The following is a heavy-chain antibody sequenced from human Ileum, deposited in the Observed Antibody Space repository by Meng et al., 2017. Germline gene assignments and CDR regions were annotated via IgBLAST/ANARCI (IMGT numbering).Heavy chain of an antibody. CDR1: GFTFGDYA. J-gene: IGHJ3*02. D-gene: IGHD3-10*01. CDR3: TRVEGSYYNVYAFDI. CDR2: IRSKAYGGTT. Sequence: GESLKISCTASGFTFGDYAMSWFRQAPGKGLEWVGFIRSKAYGGTTEYAASVKGRFTISRDDSKGIAYLQMNSLKTEDTAVYYCTRVEGSYYNVYAFDIWGQGTMVTVSS. V-gene: IGHV3-49*03.